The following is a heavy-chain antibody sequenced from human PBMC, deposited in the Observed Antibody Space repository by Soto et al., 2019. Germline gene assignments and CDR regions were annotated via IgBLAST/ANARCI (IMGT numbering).Heavy chain of an antibody. V-gene: IGHV4-30-4*01. Sequence: PSETLSLTCTVSGGSISSGDYYWSWIRQPPGKGLEWIGYIYYSGSTYYNPSLKSRVTISVDTSKNQFSLKLSSVTAADTAVYYCARGRPEDSRLAPGGEGPLATVSS. CDR3: ARGRPEDSRLAP. CDR1: GGSISSGDYY. J-gene: IGHJ4*02. D-gene: IGHD6-13*01. CDR2: IYYSGST.